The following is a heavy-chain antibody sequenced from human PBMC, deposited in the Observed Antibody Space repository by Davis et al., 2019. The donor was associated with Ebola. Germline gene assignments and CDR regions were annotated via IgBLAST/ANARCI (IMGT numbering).Heavy chain of an antibody. D-gene: IGHD4-11*01. J-gene: IGHJ6*04. Sequence: PGGSLRLSCAASGLAFGDHGMSWVRQAPGKGLEWVSTINWNGANTGYADSVKGRFTISRDNAKNSLYLEMNSLRAEDTALYHCARLYNNYGYYYGMDVWGKGTTVTVSS. CDR1: GLAFGDHG. V-gene: IGHV3-20*01. CDR2: INWNGANT. CDR3: ARLYNNYGYYYGMDV.